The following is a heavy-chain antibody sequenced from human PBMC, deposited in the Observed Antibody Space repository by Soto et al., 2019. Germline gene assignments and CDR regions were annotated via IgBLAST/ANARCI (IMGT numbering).Heavy chain of an antibody. CDR1: GFTFRNYG. CDR2: IWNDGTNK. D-gene: IGHD6-13*01. J-gene: IGHJ3*02. CDR3: AKDMAAAAHQGDAFDI. V-gene: IGHV3-33*03. Sequence: QVQLVESGGGVVQPGRSLRLSCAASGFTFRNYGMHWVRQAPGKGVECVAVIWNDGTNKYYVDPVRGRFTISRDDSKNTLYLEMNSLRAEDTGVYYCAKDMAAAAHQGDAFDIWGLGTMVSVSA.